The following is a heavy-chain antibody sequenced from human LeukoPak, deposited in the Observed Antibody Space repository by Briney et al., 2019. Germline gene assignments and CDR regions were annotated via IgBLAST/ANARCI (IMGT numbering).Heavy chain of an antibody. CDR3: ARGRSRLGCYFTY. D-gene: IGHD3-22*01. Sequence: SETLSLTCAVYGGSFSGYYWSWIRQPPGKGLEWIGEINHSGSTNYNPSLKSRVTISVDTSKNQFSLKLSSVTAADTAVYYRARGRSRLGCYFTYWGQGTLVTVSS. CDR2: INHSGST. CDR1: GGSFSGYY. J-gene: IGHJ4*02. V-gene: IGHV4-34*01.